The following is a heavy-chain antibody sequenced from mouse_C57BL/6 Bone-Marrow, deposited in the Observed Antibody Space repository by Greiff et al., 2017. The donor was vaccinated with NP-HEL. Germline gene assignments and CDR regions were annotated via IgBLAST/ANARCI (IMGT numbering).Heavy chain of an antibody. CDR2: INPSSGYT. Sequence: VQVVESGAELAKPGASVKLSCKASGYTFTSYWMHWVKQRPGQGLEWIGYINPSSGYTKYNQKFKDKATLTADKSSSTAYMQLSSLTYEDSAVYYCARGPHYYGSSQAWFAYWGQGTLVTVSA. CDR1: GYTFTSYW. J-gene: IGHJ3*01. D-gene: IGHD1-1*01. CDR3: ARGPHYYGSSQAWFAY. V-gene: IGHV1-7*01.